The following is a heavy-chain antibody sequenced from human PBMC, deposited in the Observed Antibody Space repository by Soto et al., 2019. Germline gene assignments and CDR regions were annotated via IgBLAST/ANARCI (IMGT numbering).Heavy chain of an antibody. Sequence: QITLKESGPTLVKPRQTLTLTCTFSGFSLSTSGVGVGWIRQPPGKALEWLALIYWDDDKRYSPSLKSRLTITKDTSKNQVVLTMTNMDPVDTATYYCARRQTYCGGNCYSGFDYWGQGTLVTVSS. CDR1: GFSLSTSGVG. D-gene: IGHD2-21*02. CDR2: IYWDDDK. CDR3: ARRQTYCGGNCYSGFDY. J-gene: IGHJ4*02. V-gene: IGHV2-5*02.